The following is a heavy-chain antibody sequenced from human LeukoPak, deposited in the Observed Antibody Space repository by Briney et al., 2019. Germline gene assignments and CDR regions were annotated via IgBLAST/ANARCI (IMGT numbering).Heavy chain of an antibody. Sequence: ASVKVSCKASGYTFTGYYMHWVRQAPGQGLEWMGWINPNSGGTNYAQKFQGRVTMTRDTSISTAYMELRSLRSDDTAVYYCARVWFGELGWFDPWGQGTLVTVSS. CDR1: GYTFTGYY. CDR2: INPNSGGT. J-gene: IGHJ5*02. CDR3: ARVWFGELGWFDP. D-gene: IGHD3-10*01. V-gene: IGHV1-2*02.